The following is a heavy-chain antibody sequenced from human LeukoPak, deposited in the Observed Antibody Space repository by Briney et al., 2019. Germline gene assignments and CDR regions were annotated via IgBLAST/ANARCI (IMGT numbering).Heavy chain of an antibody. CDR3: AKRAVAGIIDVFDI. D-gene: IGHD6-19*01. V-gene: IGHV3-21*01. Sequence: GGALRLSCAASGFTFSSYSMNWVRQAPGKGLEWVSSISSSSSYIYYADSVKGRVTISRDNAKNSLYLQMNSVRAEDTAVYYCAKRAVAGIIDVFDIWGQGTMVTVSS. J-gene: IGHJ3*02. CDR1: GFTFSSYS. CDR2: ISSSSSYI.